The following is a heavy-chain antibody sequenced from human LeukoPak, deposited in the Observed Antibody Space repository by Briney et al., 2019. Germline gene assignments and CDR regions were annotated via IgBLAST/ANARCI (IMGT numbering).Heavy chain of an antibody. CDR3: ARTYSSSWGLDY. J-gene: IGHJ4*02. CDR1: GYTFTGYY. V-gene: IGHV1-2*06. Sequence: GASVKVSCKASGYTFTGYYMHWVRQAPGQGLEWMGRINPNSGGTNYAQKFQGRVTMTRDTSISTAYMELSKLRSDDTAVYYCARTYSSSWGLDYWGQGTLVTVSS. CDR2: INPNSGGT. D-gene: IGHD6-13*01.